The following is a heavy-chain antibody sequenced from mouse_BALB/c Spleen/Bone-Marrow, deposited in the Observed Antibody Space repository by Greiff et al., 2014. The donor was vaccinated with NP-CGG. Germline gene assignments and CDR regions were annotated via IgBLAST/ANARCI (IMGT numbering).Heavy chain of an antibody. CDR3: ARSDYGSRGCYFDY. CDR2: ISTYSGNT. Sequence: QVQLKESGPELVRPGVSVKISCKGSGYTFTDYAMHWVKQSHAKSLEWIGVISTYSGNTNYNQKFKGKATMTVDKSSSTAYMELARLTSEDSAIYYCARSDYGSRGCYFDYWGQGTTLTVSS. J-gene: IGHJ2*01. D-gene: IGHD1-1*01. V-gene: IGHV1-67*01. CDR1: GYTFTDYA.